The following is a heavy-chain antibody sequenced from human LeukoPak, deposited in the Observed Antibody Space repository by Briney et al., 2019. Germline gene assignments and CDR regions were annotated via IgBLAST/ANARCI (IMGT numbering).Heavy chain of an antibody. J-gene: IGHJ3*01. Sequence: PGGSLRLSCAASGFTFSSYAMSWVRQAPGKGLEWVSAISGSGGSTYYADSVKGRFTISRDNAKNSVYLEMNNLRLEDTAVYYCADPDWGWGQGTMVTVSS. CDR2: ISGSGGST. D-gene: IGHD3/OR15-3a*01. CDR3: ADPDWG. CDR1: GFTFSSYA. V-gene: IGHV3-23*01.